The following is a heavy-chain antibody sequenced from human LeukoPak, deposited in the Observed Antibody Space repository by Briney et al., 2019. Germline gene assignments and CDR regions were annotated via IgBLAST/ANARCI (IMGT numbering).Heavy chain of an antibody. V-gene: IGHV1-69*13. CDR1: GDTFSSYA. CDR2: TIPMFGTA. Sequence: GASVKVSCKASGDTFSSYAISWVRQAPGQGPEWMGGTIPMFGTAHYEQKFQGRVTITADESTRTAYMELSSLRSEDTAVYYCARGRPTHQDVFDIWGQGTMVTVSS. J-gene: IGHJ3*02. CDR3: ARGRPTHQDVFDI.